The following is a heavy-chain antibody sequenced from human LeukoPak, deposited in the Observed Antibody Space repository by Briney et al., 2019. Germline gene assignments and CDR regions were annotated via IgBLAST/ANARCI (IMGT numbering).Heavy chain of an antibody. Sequence: SETLSLTCAVYGGSFSGYYWSWIRQPPGKGLEWIGEINHSGSTNYNPSLKSRVTISVDTFKNQFSLKLSSVTAADTAVYYCARGGRRTPYYFDYWGQGTLVTVSS. CDR3: ARGGRRTPYYFDY. V-gene: IGHV4-34*01. CDR2: INHSGST. D-gene: IGHD1-14*01. CDR1: GGSFSGYY. J-gene: IGHJ4*02.